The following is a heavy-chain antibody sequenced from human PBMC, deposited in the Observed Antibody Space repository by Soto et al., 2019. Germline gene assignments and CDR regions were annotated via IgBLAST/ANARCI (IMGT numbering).Heavy chain of an antibody. CDR3: ARVIRGYSFGPYDY. CDR1: GGSFSNYA. V-gene: IGHV1-69*06. D-gene: IGHD5-18*01. Sequence: QVHLVQSGAEAKTPGSSVKVSCKASGGSFSNYALNWVRQAPGQGLEWMGGIIPISVTSSYAQKFQGRVTITADTSASTAYLELSRLRSEDSAVYYCARVIRGYSFGPYDYWGQGTLVTVSS. J-gene: IGHJ4*02. CDR2: IIPISVTS.